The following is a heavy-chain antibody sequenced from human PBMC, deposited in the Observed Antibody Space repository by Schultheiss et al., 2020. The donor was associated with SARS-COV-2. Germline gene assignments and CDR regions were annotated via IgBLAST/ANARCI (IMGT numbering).Heavy chain of an antibody. Sequence: SQTLSLTCTVSNGSISSGDYYWNWIRQHPGKGLEWIGYIYSSGSTNYNPSLKSRVTISVDTSKNQFSLKLSSVTAADTAVYYCARRGPRSSSYFDLWGRGTLVTVSS. CDR3: ARRGPRSSSYFDL. CDR1: NGSISSGDYY. V-gene: IGHV4-30-4*08. D-gene: IGHD6-6*01. CDR2: IYSSGST. J-gene: IGHJ2*01.